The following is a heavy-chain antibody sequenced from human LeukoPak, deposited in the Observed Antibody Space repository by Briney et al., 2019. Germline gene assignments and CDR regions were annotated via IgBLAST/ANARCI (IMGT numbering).Heavy chain of an antibody. CDR2: IIPIFGTA. J-gene: IGHJ4*02. CDR1: GGTFSSYA. V-gene: IGHV1-69*06. CDR3: ASLYDSSGLDY. Sequence: GASVKVSCKASGGTFSSYAISWVRQAPGQGLEWMGGIIPIFGTANYAQKFQGRVTITADKSTSTAYMELSSLRSEDTAVYYCASLYDSSGLDYWGQGTLVTVSS. D-gene: IGHD3-22*01.